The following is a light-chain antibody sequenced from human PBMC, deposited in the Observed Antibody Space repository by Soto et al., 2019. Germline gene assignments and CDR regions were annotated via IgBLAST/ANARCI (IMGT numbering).Light chain of an antibody. CDR1: SSDVGGYNY. J-gene: IGLJ2*01. V-gene: IGLV2-8*01. CDR2: EVT. CDR3: SSFAGGGHPVR. Sequence: QSALTQPPSASGSLGQSVTISCTGTSSDVGGYNYVSWHQQHPGKAPKLMIYEVTKRPSGVPDRFSGSKSGNTASLTVSGLQAEDEAEYYCSSFAGGGHPVRFGGGTKLTVL.